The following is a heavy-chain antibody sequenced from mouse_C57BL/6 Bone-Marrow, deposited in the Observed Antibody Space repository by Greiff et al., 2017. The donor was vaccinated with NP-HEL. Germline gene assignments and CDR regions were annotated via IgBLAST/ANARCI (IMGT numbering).Heavy chain of an antibody. CDR3: ARLPIYYGNFDY. CDR1: GYAFSSSW. CDR2: IYPGDGDT. D-gene: IGHD2-1*01. Sequence: VQGVESGPELVKPGASVKISCKASGYAFSSSWMNWVKQRPGKGLEWIGRIYPGDGDTNYNGKFKGKATLTADKSSSTAYMQLSSLTSEDSAVYFCARLPIYYGNFDYWGQGTTLTVSS. J-gene: IGHJ2*01. V-gene: IGHV1-82*01.